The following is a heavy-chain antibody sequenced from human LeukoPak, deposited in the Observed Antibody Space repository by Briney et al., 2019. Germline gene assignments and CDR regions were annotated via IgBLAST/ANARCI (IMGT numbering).Heavy chain of an antibody. Sequence: ASVKVSCKASGYTFTSYYMHWVRQAPGQGLEWMGIINPSGGSTSYAQKFQGRVTMTRDTSTSTVYMELSSLRSEDTAVYYCARSIGGSGSFSSDWFDPWGQGTLVTVSS. V-gene: IGHV1-46*01. J-gene: IGHJ5*02. D-gene: IGHD3-10*01. CDR1: GYTFTSYY. CDR2: INPSGGST. CDR3: ARSIGGSGSFSSDWFDP.